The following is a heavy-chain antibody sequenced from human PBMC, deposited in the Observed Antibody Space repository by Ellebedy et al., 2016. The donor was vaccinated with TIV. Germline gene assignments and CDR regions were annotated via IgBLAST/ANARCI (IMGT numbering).Heavy chain of an antibody. CDR2: ISYDGTIQ. V-gene: IGHV3-30*04. J-gene: IGHJ4*02. D-gene: IGHD1-14*01. CDR3: ARDVVPGQPDYFEY. Sequence: GESLKISCAASGFTFRNYAFHSVRQAPGKGLEWVAVISYDGTIQDYTDSVKGRFTISRDDSKSTLFLQMSSLRTEDTAMYYCARDVVPGQPDYFEYWGQGTLVAVSS. CDR1: GFTFRNYA.